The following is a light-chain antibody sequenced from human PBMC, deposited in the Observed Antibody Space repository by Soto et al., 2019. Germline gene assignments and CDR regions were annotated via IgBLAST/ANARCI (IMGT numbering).Light chain of an antibody. CDR2: DVS. J-gene: IGLJ2*01. CDR1: SSDVGGYNY. CDR3: TSYTTSSPVV. V-gene: IGLV2-14*01. Sequence: QSALTQPASVSGSPGQSITISCTGTSSDVGGYNYVSWYQQHPGKAPKLMIYDVSSRPSVVSHRFSGSKSGNTASLTISGLQAEDEADYYCTSYTTSSPVVFGGGTKVTVL.